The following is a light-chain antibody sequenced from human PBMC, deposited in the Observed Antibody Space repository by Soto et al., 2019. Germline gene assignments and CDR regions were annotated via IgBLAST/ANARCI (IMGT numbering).Light chain of an antibody. CDR2: EVN. J-gene: IGLJ1*01. V-gene: IGLV2-14*01. Sequence: ALTQPASVSGSPGQSITISCTGTSSDVGGYDYVSWYQHHPGKAPKLMIFEVNNRPSEVSNRFSGSKSGNTASLTISGLQVEDEADYYCTSYAISSPYVFGTGTKVTVL. CDR1: SSDVGGYDY. CDR3: TSYAISSPYV.